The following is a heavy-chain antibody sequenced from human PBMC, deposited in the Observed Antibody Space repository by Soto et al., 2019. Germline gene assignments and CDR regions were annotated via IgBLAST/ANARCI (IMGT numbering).Heavy chain of an antibody. V-gene: IGHV3-23*01. CDR2: ISGSGGST. J-gene: IGHJ4*02. CDR1: GFTFSSYA. D-gene: IGHD1-7*01. CDR3: GKNRDSITGPTAPFDY. Sequence: EVQLLESGGGLVQPGGSLRLSCAASGFTFSSYAMSWVRQAPGKGLEWVSAISGSGGSTYYADSVKGRFTISRDNSKNTLYLKMNSLRAEDTAVYYCGKNRDSITGPTAPFDYWGQGTLVPVSS.